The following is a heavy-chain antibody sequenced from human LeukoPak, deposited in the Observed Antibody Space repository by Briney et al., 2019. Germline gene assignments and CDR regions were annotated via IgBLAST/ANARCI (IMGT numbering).Heavy chain of an antibody. Sequence: LRLSXAASGFTFSDYYMSWIRQAPGKGLEWIGYIYYSGSTYYNPSLKSRVTISVDTSKNQFSLKLSSVTAADTAVYYCARGGGYCSSTSCLPLDYWGQGTLVTVSS. CDR2: IYYSGST. CDR3: ARGGGYCSSTSCLPLDY. CDR1: GFTFSDYY. D-gene: IGHD2-2*01. V-gene: IGHV4-30-4*08. J-gene: IGHJ4*02.